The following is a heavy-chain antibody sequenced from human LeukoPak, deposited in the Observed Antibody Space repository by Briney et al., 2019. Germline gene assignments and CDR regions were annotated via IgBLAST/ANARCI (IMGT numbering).Heavy chain of an antibody. CDR2: ILPIFGTA. D-gene: IGHD4-17*01. CDR3: AREFNAVTGPFDY. Sequence: GASVNVSCKASVCTFSSYAISWVRQAPGQGLEWMGGILPIFGTANYAQKFEGRGTITADESTSTAYMELSSLMTEDAAAYYCAREFNAVTGPFDYWGQGTLVTVSS. V-gene: IGHV1-69*13. J-gene: IGHJ4*02. CDR1: VCTFSSYA.